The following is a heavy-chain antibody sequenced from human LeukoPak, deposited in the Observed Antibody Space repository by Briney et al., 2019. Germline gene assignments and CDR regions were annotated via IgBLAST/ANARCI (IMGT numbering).Heavy chain of an antibody. CDR1: GGSISPYY. V-gene: IGHV4-59*01. J-gene: IGHJ4*02. D-gene: IGHD6-19*01. CDR2: IYYSGTT. CDR3: ARDLKIGYNSGWYSFDY. Sequence: TSETLSLTCTVSGGSISPYYWSWIRQPPGKGLEWIGYIYYSGTTNYNPSLKSRVTMSVDTSKNQFSLKLNSVTAADTAMYYCARDLKIGYNSGWYSFDYWGQGILVTVSS.